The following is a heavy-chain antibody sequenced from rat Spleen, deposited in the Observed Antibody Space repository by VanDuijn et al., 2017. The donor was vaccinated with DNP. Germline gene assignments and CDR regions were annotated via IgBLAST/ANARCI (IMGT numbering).Heavy chain of an antibody. D-gene: IGHD1-11*01. J-gene: IGHJ2*01. CDR2: INKDSRIT. Sequence: EVKLVESGGGLVQPGRSLKLSCAASGFNFNDYWMGWVRQAPGKGLEWIGEINKDSRITKYSPSLKDKFTISRDSAQNTLYLQMSKLGSEDTAIYHCAKGPNYGGDSDYFDYWGQGVMVTVSS. V-gene: IGHV4-2*01. CDR1: GFNFNDYW. CDR3: AKGPNYGGDSDYFDY.